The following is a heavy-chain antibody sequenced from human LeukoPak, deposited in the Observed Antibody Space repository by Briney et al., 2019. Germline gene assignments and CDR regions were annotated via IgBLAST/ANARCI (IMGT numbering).Heavy chain of an antibody. CDR1: GGSISSYY. CDR2: IYYTAST. V-gene: IGHV4-59*08. Sequence: SETLSLTCTVSGGSISSYYWSWVRQPPGKGLEWIGYIYYTASTNYSPSLRSRVTISVDTSKNQFSLKLTSVTAADTAVCYCARGGNYGGYDGYFDYWGQGTLVTDSS. D-gene: IGHD4-17*01. J-gene: IGHJ4*02. CDR3: ARGGNYGGYDGYFDY.